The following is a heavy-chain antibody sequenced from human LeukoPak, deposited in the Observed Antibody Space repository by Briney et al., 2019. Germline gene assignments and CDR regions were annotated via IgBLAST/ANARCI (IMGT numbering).Heavy chain of an antibody. CDR3: GGRRV. CDR1: GFNFRGAW. D-gene: IGHD3-16*01. CDR2: VRSKSDAGTM. Sequence: PGGSLRLSCTASGFNFRGAWMSWARQAPGKGLEWVGRVRSKSDAGTMDYAAHVEGRFTISRDDSKNMVYLDMNSLKTEDTAVYYCGGRRVWGNGTVVTVSS. V-gene: IGHV3-15*01. J-gene: IGHJ6*04.